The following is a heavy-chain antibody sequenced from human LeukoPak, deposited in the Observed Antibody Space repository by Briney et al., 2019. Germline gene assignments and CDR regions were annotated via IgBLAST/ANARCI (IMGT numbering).Heavy chain of an antibody. CDR2: IYYSGST. CDR3: ARAVRDFWSGYSDFDI. Sequence: SDTLSLTCTVSGGSISSGDYYWSWMRQPPGKGVEWMGYIYYSGSTYYNPSLKSRVTISVDTSKNQFSLKLSSATAADTALYYCARAVRDFWSGYSDFDIWGQGRMVTVSS. D-gene: IGHD3-3*01. J-gene: IGHJ3*02. CDR1: GGSISSGDYY. V-gene: IGHV4-30-4*02.